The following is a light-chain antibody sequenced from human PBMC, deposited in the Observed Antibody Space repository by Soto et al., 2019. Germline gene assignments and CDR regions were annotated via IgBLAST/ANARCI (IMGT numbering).Light chain of an antibody. CDR3: QQYLSYPLA. CDR1: QSFDIW. Sequence: DIQMTQSPSILSASVGDRVTITCRASQSFDIWLAWYQQKPGKAPKLLIQRASSLESGIPARFSGRGSGTQFTLTLSSLQPDELASYHCQQYLSYPLAFGQGTQVEI. CDR2: RAS. V-gene: IGKV1-5*03. J-gene: IGKJ1*01.